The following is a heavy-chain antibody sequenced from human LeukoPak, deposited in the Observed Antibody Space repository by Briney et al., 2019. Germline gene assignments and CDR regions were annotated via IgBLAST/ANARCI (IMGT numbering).Heavy chain of an antibody. J-gene: IGHJ6*02. D-gene: IGHD6-13*01. V-gene: IGHV1-69*13. Sequence: GASVKVSCKASGGTFSSYAISWVRQAPGQGLEWTGGIIPIFGTANYAQKFQGRVTITADESTSTAYMELSSLRSEDTAVYYCARASSSPYTAYYYYGMDVWGQGTTVTVSS. CDR1: GGTFSSYA. CDR2: IIPIFGTA. CDR3: ARASSSPYTAYYYYGMDV.